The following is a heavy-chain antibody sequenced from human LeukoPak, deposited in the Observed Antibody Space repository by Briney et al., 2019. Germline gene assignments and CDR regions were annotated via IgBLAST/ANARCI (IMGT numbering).Heavy chain of an antibody. J-gene: IGHJ4*02. CDR1: GGSIYDYY. D-gene: IGHD2-21*01. Sequence: SETLSLTCTVSGGSIYDYYWAWIRQPPGGGLEWIGYIYYSGSTNYNPSLKSRVTMSVDTSKNQFSLKLSSVTAADTAVYYCARGATYCGGDCYYFFDYWGQGTLVTVSS. CDR3: ARGATYCGGDCYYFFDY. CDR2: IYYSGST. V-gene: IGHV4-59*12.